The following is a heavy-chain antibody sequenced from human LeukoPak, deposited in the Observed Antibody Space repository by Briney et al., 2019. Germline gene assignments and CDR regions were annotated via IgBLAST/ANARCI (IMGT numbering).Heavy chain of an antibody. J-gene: IGHJ4*02. V-gene: IGHV3-23*01. CDR3: AKDDHYDFWSGYSDY. D-gene: IGHD3-3*01. Sequence: PGGSLRLSCAASGFTFSSYAMSWVRQAPGKGLEWVSAISGSGGSTYYADSVKGRFTISRDNSKNTLYLQMNSLRAEDTAVYYCAKDDHYDFWSGYSDYWGQGTLVTVSS. CDR1: GFTFSSYA. CDR2: ISGSGGST.